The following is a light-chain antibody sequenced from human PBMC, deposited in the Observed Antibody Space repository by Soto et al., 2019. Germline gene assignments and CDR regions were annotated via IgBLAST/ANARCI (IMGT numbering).Light chain of an antibody. CDR3: YSYTSRNPHV. CDR2: DVS. J-gene: IGLJ1*01. Sequence: QSALTQPASVSGSPEQSITLSCTGTSSDVGGYNYVSWYQHQPGKVPQLMIYDVSNRPARVSNRFSGSKSGNTAYLTISELQAEDEADYYCYSYTSRNPHVFGTGTKLTVL. CDR1: SSDVGGYNY. V-gene: IGLV2-14*03.